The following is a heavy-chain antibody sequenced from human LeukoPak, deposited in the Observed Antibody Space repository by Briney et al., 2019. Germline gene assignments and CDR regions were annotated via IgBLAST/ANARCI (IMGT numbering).Heavy chain of an antibody. D-gene: IGHD3-22*01. CDR3: ARHVYYDSTRSLHYSWFDP. Sequence: ASVKVSCKASGYTFTSYGISWVRQAPGQGLEWMGWISAYNGNTNYTQKLQGRVTMTTDTSTSTAYMELRSLRSDDTAVYYCARHVYYDSTRSLHYSWFDPWGQGTLVTVSS. J-gene: IGHJ5*02. V-gene: IGHV1-18*01. CDR2: ISAYNGNT. CDR1: GYTFTSYG.